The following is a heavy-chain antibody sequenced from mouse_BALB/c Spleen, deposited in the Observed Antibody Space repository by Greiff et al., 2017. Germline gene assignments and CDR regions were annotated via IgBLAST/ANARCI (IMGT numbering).Heavy chain of an antibody. CDR2: ISDGGSYT. D-gene: IGHD1-1*01. CDR1: GFTFSDYY. J-gene: IGHJ1*01. Sequence: EVKLMESGGGLVKPGGSLKLSCAASGFTFSDYYMYWVRQTPEKRLEWVATISDGGSYTYYPDSVKGRFTISRDNAKNNLYLQMSSLKSEDTAMYYCAKDSYYYGSSAKYFDGWGAGTTVTVSS. CDR3: AKDSYYYGSSAKYFDG. V-gene: IGHV5-4*02.